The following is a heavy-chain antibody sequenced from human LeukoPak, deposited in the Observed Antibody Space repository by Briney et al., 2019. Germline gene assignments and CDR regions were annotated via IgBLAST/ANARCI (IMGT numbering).Heavy chain of an antibody. CDR3: AREASRVYWYFDL. CDR1: GFTFDDYT. Sequence: GGSLRLSCAASGFTFDDYTMRWVRQAPGKGLEWVSLISWDGGSTYYADSVKGRFTISRDNSKNSLYLQMNSLRTEDTALYYCAREASRVYWYFDLWGRGTLVTVSS. D-gene: IGHD3-10*01. J-gene: IGHJ2*01. CDR2: ISWDGGST. V-gene: IGHV3-43*01.